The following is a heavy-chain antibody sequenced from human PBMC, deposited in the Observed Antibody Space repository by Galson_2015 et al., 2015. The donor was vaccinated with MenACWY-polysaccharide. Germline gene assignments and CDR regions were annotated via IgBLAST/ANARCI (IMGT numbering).Heavy chain of an antibody. CDR2: IIPIVGVP. Sequence: SVKVSCKASGSSFSSYSFSWIRQAPGQGLEWMGRIIPIVGVPNYAQKFQGRVTITADRPTSTVYMELSSLTSENTAFYYCAIEYSMSSGLPSSHGFWGPGTLVTVTS. V-gene: IGHV1-69*04. CDR3: AIEYSMSSGLPSSHGF. CDR1: GSSFSSYS. D-gene: IGHD6-6*01. J-gene: IGHJ4*02.